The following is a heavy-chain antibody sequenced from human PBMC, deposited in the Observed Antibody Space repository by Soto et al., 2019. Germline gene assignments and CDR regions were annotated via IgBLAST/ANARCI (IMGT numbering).Heavy chain of an antibody. CDR2: IYYSGST. Sequence: SETLSLTCTVSSGSISSGDYYWSWIRQPPGKGLEWIGYIYYSGSTYYNPSLKSRVTISVDTSKNQFSLKLSSVTAADKAVYYCARDNSWFGEFAAFYIWGQGTMVTISS. J-gene: IGHJ3*02. CDR1: SGSISSGDYY. D-gene: IGHD3-10*01. CDR3: ARDNSWFGEFAAFYI. V-gene: IGHV4-30-4*01.